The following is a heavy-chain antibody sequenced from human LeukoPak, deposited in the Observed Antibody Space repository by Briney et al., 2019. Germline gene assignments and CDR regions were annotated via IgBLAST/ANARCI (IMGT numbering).Heavy chain of an antibody. CDR1: GFTFSSYA. D-gene: IGHD3-10*01. CDR3: AKGYDSGSNYTSIAH. J-gene: IGHJ4*02. CDR2: ISGSGSST. V-gene: IGHV3-23*01. Sequence: GGSLRLSCAASGFTFSSYAMNWVRQAPGKGLEWVSVISGSGSSTYSADSVKGRFTISRDNSKNTLYLQMNSLRAEDTAIYYCAKGYDSGSNYTSIAHWGQGPLVTVSS.